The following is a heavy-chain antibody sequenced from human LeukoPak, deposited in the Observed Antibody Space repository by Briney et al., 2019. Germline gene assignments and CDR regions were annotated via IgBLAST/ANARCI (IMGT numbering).Heavy chain of an antibody. J-gene: IGHJ4*02. V-gene: IGHV3-23*01. D-gene: IGHD3-10*01. CDR2: ISGSGGSP. Sequence: GGSLRLSCAASGCTFSSYAMSWVRQAPGKGLEWVSAISGSGGSPYYADSVKGRFTISRDNSKNTLYLQMNSLRAEDTAVYYCATAPPHTYYYGWGSPGFDYWGQGTLVTVSS. CDR1: GCTFSSYA. CDR3: ATAPPHTYYYGWGSPGFDY.